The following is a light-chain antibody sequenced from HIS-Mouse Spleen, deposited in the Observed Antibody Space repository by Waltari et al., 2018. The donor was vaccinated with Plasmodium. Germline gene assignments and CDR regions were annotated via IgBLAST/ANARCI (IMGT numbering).Light chain of an antibody. Sequence: SYELTQPPSVSVSPGQTARITCSGDALPKKYAYWYQQKSGQAPVLVIYEDSQRPAGIPESFSGSSSGTMATLTISVAQVDDEADYYCYSTDSSGNHRVFGGGTKLTVL. CDR2: EDS. CDR1: ALPKKY. CDR3: YSTDSSGNHRV. V-gene: IGLV3-10*01. J-gene: IGLJ3*02.